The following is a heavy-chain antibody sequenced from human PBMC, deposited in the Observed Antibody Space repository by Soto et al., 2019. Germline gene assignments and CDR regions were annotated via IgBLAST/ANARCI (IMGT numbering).Heavy chain of an antibody. CDR3: ARERPDGSRLDP. Sequence: SETLSLTCTVSGDSISSNSHYWGWIRQPPGKGLESIANIYYDGNTYYNPSLKSRVTISVDTSKNQFSLKLSSVTAADTAVCFCARERPDGSRLDPWGQGTLVTVSS. D-gene: IGHD6-13*01. V-gene: IGHV4-39*02. CDR2: IYYDGNT. CDR1: GDSISSNSHY. J-gene: IGHJ5*02.